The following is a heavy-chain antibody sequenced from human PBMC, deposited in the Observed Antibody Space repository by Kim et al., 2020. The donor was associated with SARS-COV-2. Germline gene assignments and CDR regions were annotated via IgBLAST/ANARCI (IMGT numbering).Heavy chain of an antibody. Sequence: GGSLTLSCAASGFMFSDYWMSWVRQAPGKGLEWVAIIKRDGSEKHYVDSVRSRFTISRDNTARSVFLQMNSLRVEDTAVYYCVRDVPYYYDKKSDFGLDV. V-gene: IGHV3-7*03. CDR3: VRDVPYYYDKKSDFGLDV. CDR2: IKRDGSEK. J-gene: IGHJ6*01. CDR1: GFMFSDYW. D-gene: IGHD3-22*01.